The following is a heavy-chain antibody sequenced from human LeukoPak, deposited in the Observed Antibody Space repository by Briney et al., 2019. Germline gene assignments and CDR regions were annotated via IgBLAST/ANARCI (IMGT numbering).Heavy chain of an antibody. J-gene: IGHJ4*02. CDR3: ATDGGSGSYDY. Sequence: ASVKISCKVSGYTFTDYYMHWVQQAPGKGLEWMGLVDSEDGETIYAEKFQGRVTITADTSTDTAYMELCSLRSEDTAVYYCATDGGSGSYDYWGQGTLVTVSS. CDR1: GYTFTDYY. V-gene: IGHV1-69-2*01. D-gene: IGHD3-10*01. CDR2: VDSEDGET.